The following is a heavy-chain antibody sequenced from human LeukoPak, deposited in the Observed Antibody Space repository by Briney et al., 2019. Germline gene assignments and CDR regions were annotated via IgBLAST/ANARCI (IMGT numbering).Heavy chain of an antibody. J-gene: IGHJ4*02. D-gene: IGHD3-10*01. Sequence: PGESLKISCKGSGYSFTNYWIGWVRQMPGKGLEWMGIIYPGDSDTRYSPSFQGQVTISADKSISTAYLQWSSLKASDTAMYYCARTTMVRGVIMGDFDYWGQGTLVTVSS. CDR3: ARTTMVRGVIMGDFDY. CDR2: IYPGDSDT. CDR1: GYSFTNYW. V-gene: IGHV5-51*01.